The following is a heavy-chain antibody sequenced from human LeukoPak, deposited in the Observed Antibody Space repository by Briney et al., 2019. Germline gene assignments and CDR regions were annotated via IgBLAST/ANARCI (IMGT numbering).Heavy chain of an antibody. V-gene: IGHV3-23*01. CDR1: GFTFSSYA. Sequence: GGSLRLSCAASGFTFSSYAMSWVRQAPGKGLEWVSGISGSGDSIYYADSVKGRFTISRDNSKNTLYLQMNSLRAEDTAVYYCAKGYCSSTSCFARPHSWGQGTLVTVSS. CDR3: AKGYCSSTSCFARPHS. D-gene: IGHD2-2*01. CDR2: ISGSGDSI. J-gene: IGHJ4*02.